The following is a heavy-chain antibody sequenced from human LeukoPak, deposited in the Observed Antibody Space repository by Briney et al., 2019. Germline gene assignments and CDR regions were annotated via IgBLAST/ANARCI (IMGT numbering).Heavy chain of an antibody. CDR2: ISYDGSNK. CDR1: GFTFSSYA. CDR3: AREGIAAAGPYRYDAFDI. D-gene: IGHD6-13*01. J-gene: IGHJ3*02. V-gene: IGHV3-30*04. Sequence: PGGSLRLSCAASGFTFSSYAMHWVRQAPGKGLERVAVISYDGSNKYYADSVKGRFTISRDNSKNTLYLQMNSLRAEDTAVYYCAREGIAAAGPYRYDAFDIWGQGTMVTVSS.